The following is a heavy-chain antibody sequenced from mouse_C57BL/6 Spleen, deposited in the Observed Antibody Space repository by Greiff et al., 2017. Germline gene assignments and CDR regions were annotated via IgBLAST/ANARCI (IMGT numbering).Heavy chain of an antibody. CDR3: ARPYYYGSSHFDY. J-gene: IGHJ2*01. D-gene: IGHD1-1*01. V-gene: IGHV1-80*01. CDR1: GYAFSSYW. Sequence: VQLQESGAELVKPGASVKISCKASGYAFSSYWMNWVKQRPGKGLEWIGQIYPGDGDTNYNGKFKGKATLTADKSSSTAYMQLSSLTSEDSAVYFCARPYYYGSSHFDYWGQGTTLTVSS. CDR2: IYPGDGDT.